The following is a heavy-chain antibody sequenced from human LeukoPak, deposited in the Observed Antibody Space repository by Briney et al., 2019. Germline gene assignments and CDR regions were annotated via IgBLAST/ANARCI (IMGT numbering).Heavy chain of an antibody. V-gene: IGHV4-31*03. D-gene: IGHD3-10*01. CDR3: ARDRPYGSGSYCDY. CDR1: GGSISSGGYY. J-gene: IGHJ4*02. Sequence: SETLSLTCTVSGGSISSGGYYWSWIRQHPGQGLEWIGYIYYSGSTYYNPSLKSRVTISVDTSKNQFSLKLSSVTAADTAVYYCARDRPYGSGSYCDYWGQGTLVTVSS. CDR2: IYYSGST.